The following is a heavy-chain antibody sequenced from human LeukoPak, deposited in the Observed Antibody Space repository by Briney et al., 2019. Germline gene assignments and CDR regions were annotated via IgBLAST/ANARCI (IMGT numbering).Heavy chain of an antibody. D-gene: IGHD5-18*01. CDR1: GYTFTTYT. V-gene: IGHV7-4-1*02. CDR3: ARDSSGYTYGIDY. Sequence: ASVKISCKASGYTFTTYTMNWVRQAPGQGLEWMGWINTNTGNPTYAQGFTGRSVFSVDTPVSTAYLQISSLKAEDTAVYYCARDSSGYTYGIDYWGQGTLVTVSS. CDR2: INTNTGNP. J-gene: IGHJ4*02.